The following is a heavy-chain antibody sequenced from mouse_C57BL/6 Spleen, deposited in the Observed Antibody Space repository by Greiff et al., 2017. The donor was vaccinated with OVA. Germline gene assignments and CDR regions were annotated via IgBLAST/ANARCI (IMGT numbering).Heavy chain of an antibody. D-gene: IGHD1-1*01. CDR1: GYTFTDYY. CDR3: ARTSYYGSIPWFAD. J-gene: IGHJ3*01. CDR2: LNPNNGGT. Sequence: EVQLQQSGPELVKPGASVKISCKASGYTFTDYYMNWVKQSHGKSLEWIGDLNPNNGGTSYNQKFKGKATLTVDKSSSTAYMELRSLTSEDSAVYYCARTSYYGSIPWFADWGQGTLVTVSA. V-gene: IGHV1-26*01.